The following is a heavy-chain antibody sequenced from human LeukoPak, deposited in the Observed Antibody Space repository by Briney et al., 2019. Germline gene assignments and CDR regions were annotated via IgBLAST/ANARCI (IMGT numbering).Heavy chain of an antibody. D-gene: IGHD3-10*01. CDR3: ARSTNYYGSGSYYPYYYYYYMDV. Sequence: ASVKVSCKASGYTFTSYGISGVRQAPGQGLEWMGWISAYNGNTNYAQKLQGRVTMTTDTSTSTAYMELRSLRSDDTAVYYCARSTNYYGSGSYYPYYYYYYMDVWGKGTTVTVSS. CDR1: GYTFTSYG. V-gene: IGHV1-18*01. CDR2: ISAYNGNT. J-gene: IGHJ6*03.